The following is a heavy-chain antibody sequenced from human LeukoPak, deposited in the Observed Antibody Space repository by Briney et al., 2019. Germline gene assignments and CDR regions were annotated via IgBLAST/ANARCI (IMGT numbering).Heavy chain of an antibody. D-gene: IGHD2-21*02. V-gene: IGHV3-23*01. Sequence: GGSLRLSCAASGFTFSSYAMSWVRQAPGKGLEWVSAISGSGGGTYYADSVKGRFTISRDNSKNTLYLQMNSLRAEDTAVYYCAKDGASYCGGDCYSIFDYWGQGTLVTVSS. J-gene: IGHJ4*02. CDR1: GFTFSSYA. CDR3: AKDGASYCGGDCYSIFDY. CDR2: ISGSGGGT.